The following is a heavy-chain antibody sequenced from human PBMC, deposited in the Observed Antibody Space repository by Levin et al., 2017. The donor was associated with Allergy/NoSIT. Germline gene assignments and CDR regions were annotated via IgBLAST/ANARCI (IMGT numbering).Heavy chain of an antibody. Sequence: KISCKASGGTFSSYAISWVRQAPGQGLEWMGGIIPIFGTANYAQKFQGRVTITADESTSTAYMELSSLRSEDTAVYYCARDLEGTTGYMDVWGKGTTVTVSS. CDR2: IIPIFGTA. CDR1: GGTFSSYA. D-gene: IGHD4-17*01. J-gene: IGHJ6*03. V-gene: IGHV1-69*01. CDR3: ARDLEGTTGYMDV.